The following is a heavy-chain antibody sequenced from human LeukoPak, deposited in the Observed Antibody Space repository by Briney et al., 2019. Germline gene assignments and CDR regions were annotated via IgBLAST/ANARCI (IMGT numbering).Heavy chain of an antibody. J-gene: IGHJ4*02. CDR1: GYTFTSYD. V-gene: IGHV1-8*01. D-gene: IGHD2-21*02. CDR2: MNPNSGNT. CDR3: ARDLWGTYCGGDCYWAPFN. Sequence: AASVKVSCKASGYTFTSYDINWVRQATGQGLEWMGWMNPNSGNTGYAQKFQGRVTMTRNTSISTAYMELSSLRSEDTAVYYCARDLWGTYCGGDCYWAPFNWGQGTLVTVSS.